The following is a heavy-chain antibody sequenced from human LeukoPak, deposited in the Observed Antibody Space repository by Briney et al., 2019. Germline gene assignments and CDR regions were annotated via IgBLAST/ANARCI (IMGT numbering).Heavy chain of an antibody. CDR1: GGSISSSNW. CDR3: ARQGGSSWYLNWFDP. Sequence: SETLSLTCAVSGGSISSSNWWSWVRQPPGKGLEWIGEINHSGSTNYNPSLKSRVTISVDTSKNQFSLKLSSVTAADTAVYYCARQGGSSWYLNWFDPWGQGTLVTVSS. V-gene: IGHV4-4*02. J-gene: IGHJ5*02. D-gene: IGHD6-13*01. CDR2: INHSGST.